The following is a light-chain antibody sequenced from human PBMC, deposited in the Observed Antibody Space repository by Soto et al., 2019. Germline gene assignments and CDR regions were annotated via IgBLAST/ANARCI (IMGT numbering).Light chain of an antibody. CDR2: GAS. CDR3: QQYNNWPPYT. V-gene: IGKV3-15*01. J-gene: IGKJ2*01. CDR1: QSVSSN. Sequence: EMLMTQSPATLSVSPGERATLSCRASQSVSSNLAWYQQKPGQAPRLLIYGASSRATGIPARFSGSGSGTEFTLTISSLQPEDFAVYYCQQYNNWPPYTFGQGTKLEIK.